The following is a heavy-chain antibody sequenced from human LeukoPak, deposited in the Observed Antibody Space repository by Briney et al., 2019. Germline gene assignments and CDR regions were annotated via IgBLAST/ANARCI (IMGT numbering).Heavy chain of an antibody. CDR2: IYHSGST. V-gene: IGHV4-30-2*01. J-gene: IGHJ5*02. D-gene: IGHD1-26*01. Sequence: PSETLSLTCAVYGGSFSGYYWSWIRQPPGKGLEWIGYIYHSGSTYYNPSLKSRVTISVDRSKNQFSLKLSSVTAADTAVYYCARDRGLLGFDPWGQGTLVTVSS. CDR1: GGSFSGYY. CDR3: ARDRGLLGFDP.